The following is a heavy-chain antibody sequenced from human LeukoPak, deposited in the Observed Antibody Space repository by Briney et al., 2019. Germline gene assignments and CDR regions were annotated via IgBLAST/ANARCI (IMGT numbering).Heavy chain of an antibody. V-gene: IGHV4-59*12. D-gene: IGHD3-22*01. CDR2: IYYSGST. J-gene: IGHJ4*02. CDR1: GGSINSYY. Sequence: SETLSLTCTVSGGSINSYYWSWIRQPPGKGLEWIGYIYYSGSTNYNPSLKSRVTMSVDTSKNQFSLKLSSVTAADTAVYYCARSGYYYDSSGYWTADYWGQGTLVTVSS. CDR3: ARSGYYYDSSGYWTADY.